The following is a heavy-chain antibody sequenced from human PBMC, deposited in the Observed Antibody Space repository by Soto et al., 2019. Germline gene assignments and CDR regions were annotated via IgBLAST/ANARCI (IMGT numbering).Heavy chain of an antibody. D-gene: IGHD2-21*02. CDR3: AKASRIVVVTAPYDY. J-gene: IGHJ4*02. Sequence: QVQLVESGGGVVQPGRSLRLSCAASGFTFSSYGMHWVRQAPGKGLEWVAVISYDGSNKYYTDSVKGRFTISRDNSRNTRYLQMNSLRAEDTAVYYCAKASRIVVVTAPYDYWGQGTLVTVSS. CDR1: GFTFSSYG. V-gene: IGHV3-30*18. CDR2: ISYDGSNK.